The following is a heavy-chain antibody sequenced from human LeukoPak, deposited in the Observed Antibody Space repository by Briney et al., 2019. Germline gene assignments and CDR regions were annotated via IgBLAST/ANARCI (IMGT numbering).Heavy chain of an antibody. J-gene: IGHJ5*02. CDR1: GGTFISYA. D-gene: IGHD1-7*01. Sequence: ASVKVSCKASGGTFISYAISWVRQAPGQGLEWMGGIIPIFGTANYAQKFQGRVTITADESTSTAYMELSSLRSEDTAVYYCARDSRIGDWNYAFWFDPWGQGTLVTVSS. CDR3: ARDSRIGDWNYAFWFDP. CDR2: IIPIFGTA. V-gene: IGHV1-69*01.